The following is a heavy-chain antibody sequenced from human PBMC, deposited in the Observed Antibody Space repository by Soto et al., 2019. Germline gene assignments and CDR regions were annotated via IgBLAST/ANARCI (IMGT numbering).Heavy chain of an antibody. CDR3: ARGGITIFGVVPYGMDV. V-gene: IGHV4-34*01. CDR1: GGSFSGYY. CDR2: INHSGST. J-gene: IGHJ6*02. Sequence: SETLSLTCAVYGGSFSGYYWSWIRQPPGKGLEWIGEINHSGSTNYNPSLKSRVTISVDTSKNQFSLKLSSVTAADTAVYYCARGGITIFGVVPYGMDVWRQGTTVTVSS. D-gene: IGHD3-3*01.